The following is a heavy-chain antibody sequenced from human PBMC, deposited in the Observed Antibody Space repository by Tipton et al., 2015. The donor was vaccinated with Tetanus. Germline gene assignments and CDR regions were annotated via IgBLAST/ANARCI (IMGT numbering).Heavy chain of an antibody. D-gene: IGHD7-27*01. V-gene: IGHV1-18*01. CDR1: GYTFTTNG. Sequence: QVQLVQSGPEVKEPGASVKVSCKASGYTFTTNGISWVRQAPGQGLEWMGWISANSGNTKYAQKFQGRVTMTTETPTSTVYMELRSLRSDDTAVYFCARDRDWGLDYWGQGTLVTVSS. CDR2: ISANSGNT. J-gene: IGHJ4*02. CDR3: ARDRDWGLDY.